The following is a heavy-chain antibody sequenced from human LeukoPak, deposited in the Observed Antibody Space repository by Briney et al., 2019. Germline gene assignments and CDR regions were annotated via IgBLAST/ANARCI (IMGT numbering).Heavy chain of an antibody. D-gene: IGHD2/OR15-2a*01. V-gene: IGHV3-7*01. CDR3: AKYLSRAFDS. CDR2: INQEASRT. CDR1: GFTFRSYW. J-gene: IGHJ4*02. Sequence: GGSLRLSCAASGFTFRSYWMSWVRQAPGKGLEWLGHINQEASRTDHADSVKGRFTISRDNSRNLQYLHMSSLRAEDTAVYYCAKYLSRAFDSWGQGILVSVSS.